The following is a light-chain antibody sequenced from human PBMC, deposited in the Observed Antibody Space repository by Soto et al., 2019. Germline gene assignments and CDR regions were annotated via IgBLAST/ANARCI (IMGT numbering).Light chain of an antibody. CDR1: QDIRGA. J-gene: IGKJ5*01. Sequence: AIQVTQSPSSLYASVGDRVTITCLASQDIRGALAWYQQKPGKPPKLLIYDVSTLENGVPSRFSGDSSGTQFTLTISGLQPEDFGTYYSQQFNSYPVTFGHGTRLDIK. CDR2: DVS. CDR3: QQFNSYPVT. V-gene: IGKV1-13*02.